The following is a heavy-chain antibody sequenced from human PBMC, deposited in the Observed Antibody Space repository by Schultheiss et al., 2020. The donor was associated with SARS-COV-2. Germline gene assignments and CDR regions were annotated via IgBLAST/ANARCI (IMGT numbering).Heavy chain of an antibody. V-gene: IGHV4-59*01. D-gene: IGHD1-26*01. CDR2: INHSGST. J-gene: IGHJ5*02. CDR1: GGSISSYY. CDR3: ANGGSYGWFDP. Sequence: SETLSLTCTVSGGSISSYYWSWIRQPAGKGLEWIGEINHSGSTNYNPSLKSRVTISVDTSKNQFSLKLSSVTAADTAVYYCANGGSYGWFDPWGQGTLVTGSS.